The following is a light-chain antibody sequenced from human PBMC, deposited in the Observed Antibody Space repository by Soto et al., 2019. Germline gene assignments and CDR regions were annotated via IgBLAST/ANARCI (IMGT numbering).Light chain of an antibody. CDR3: SSYTTTTRL. J-gene: IGLJ3*02. V-gene: IGLV2-14*01. CDR1: SSDLGSNNY. Sequence: QSALTQSASVSGSPGQSITISCTGTSSDLGSNNYVSWFQQRPGKVPTLIIYEVSNRPSGVSTHFSGSKSGNTASLTISGLLPEEEAEYYCSSYTTTTRLFGGGTKVTVL. CDR2: EVS.